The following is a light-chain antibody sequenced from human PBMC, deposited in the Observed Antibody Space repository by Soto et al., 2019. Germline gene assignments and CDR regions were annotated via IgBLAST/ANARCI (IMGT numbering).Light chain of an antibody. CDR1: SSDVGGYNY. CDR3: SSYAGSQGV. V-gene: IGLV2-8*01. J-gene: IGLJ1*01. CDR2: EVS. Sequence: QSALTQPPSASGSPGQSVTISCTGTSSDVGGYNYVSWYQQHPGKAPKLMIYEVSKRPSGVPDRFSGSKSGNTASLTVSGLQAEDEADYYCSSYAGSQGVFRTGTKLTVL.